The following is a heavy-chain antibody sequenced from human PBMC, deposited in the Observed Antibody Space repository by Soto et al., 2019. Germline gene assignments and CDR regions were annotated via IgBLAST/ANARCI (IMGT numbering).Heavy chain of an antibody. J-gene: IGHJ6*01. CDR3: ARSVATWFRCVTNRYYYYCMDV. Sequence: PSANLRLTSTVSGASIRSSTYQWGWIRQPPGGGLEWIGSAYYSESTYYSPSLKSRVTISVDTSKNQFSLKLSSVTAADTAVYYCARSVATWFRCVTNRYYYYCMDVRGQGRTFT. CDR1: GASIRSSTYQ. CDR2: AYYSEST. D-gene: IGHD3-10*01. V-gene: IGHV4-39*01.